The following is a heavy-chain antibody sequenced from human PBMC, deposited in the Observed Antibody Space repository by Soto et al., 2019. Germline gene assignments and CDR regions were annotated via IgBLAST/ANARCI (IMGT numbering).Heavy chain of an antibody. Sequence: SETLSLTCAVYGGSFSGYYWSWIRQPPGKGLEWIGEINHSGSTNYNPSLKSRVTISVDTSKNHFSLKLSSVTAADTAVYSCERVSRGWLDYYYYAMDVPGPATTVTLSS. V-gene: IGHV4-34*01. J-gene: IGHJ6*02. D-gene: IGHD6-19*01. CDR3: ERVSRGWLDYYYYAMDV. CDR2: INHSGST. CDR1: GGSFSGYY.